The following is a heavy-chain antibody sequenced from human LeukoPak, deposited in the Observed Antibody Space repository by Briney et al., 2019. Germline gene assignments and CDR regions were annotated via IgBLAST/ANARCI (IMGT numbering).Heavy chain of an antibody. CDR2: INPSGGRT. Sequence: ASVKVSCKASGYTFTSYYMHWVRQAPGQGLEWMGIINPSGGRTSYAQKFQGRVSMTRDMSTSTAYMELRSLRSDDTAVYYCARGLGGNLASFSGQIIDYWGQGTLVTVSS. J-gene: IGHJ4*02. CDR3: ARGLGGNLASFSGQIIDY. CDR1: GYTFTSYY. V-gene: IGHV1-46*01. D-gene: IGHD3-16*01.